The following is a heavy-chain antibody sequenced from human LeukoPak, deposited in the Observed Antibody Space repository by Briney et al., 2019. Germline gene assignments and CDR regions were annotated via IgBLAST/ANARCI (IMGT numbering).Heavy chain of an antibody. CDR1: GFTFSDHY. Sequence: GGSLRLSCAASGFTFSDHYMDWVRQAPGKGLEWVGRTRNKANSYTTEYAASVKGRFTISRDDSKNSLYLQMNSLKTEDTAVYYCATHYYGSGSYTSYYYYGMDVWGQGTTVTVSS. D-gene: IGHD3-10*01. CDR2: TRNKANSYTT. V-gene: IGHV3-72*01. J-gene: IGHJ6*02. CDR3: ATHYYGSGSYTSYYYYGMDV.